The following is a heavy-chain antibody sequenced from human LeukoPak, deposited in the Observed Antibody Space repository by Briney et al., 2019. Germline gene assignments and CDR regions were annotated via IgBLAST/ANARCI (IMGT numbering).Heavy chain of an antibody. CDR3: ASVPYSSSSELEY. CDR2: INPNSGGT. CDR1: GYTFTGYY. J-gene: IGHJ4*02. Sequence: ASVKVSCKASGYTFTGYYMHWVRQAPGQGLEWMGWINPNSGGTNYAQKFQGRVTISVDTSKNQFSLKLSSVTAADTAVYYCASVPYSSSSELEYWGQGTLVTVSS. D-gene: IGHD6-6*01. V-gene: IGHV1-2*02.